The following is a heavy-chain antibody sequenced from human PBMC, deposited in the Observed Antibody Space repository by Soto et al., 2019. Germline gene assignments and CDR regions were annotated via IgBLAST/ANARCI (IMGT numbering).Heavy chain of an antibody. CDR2: INHDGSGE. J-gene: IGHJ4*02. Sequence: DVQLVESGGGLVRPGGSLRLSCAASGFTFSNYWLTWVRQAPGKGPEWVANINHDGSGEYYVDSVKGRFTVSRDNAKNSLFRQTNRLEPEETAIYFCVREGEPYYSGCPKCGARDYWGQGTLVTVSS. CDR3: VREGEPYYSGCPKCGARDY. D-gene: IGHD6-19*01. CDR1: GFTFSNYW. V-gene: IGHV3-7*03.